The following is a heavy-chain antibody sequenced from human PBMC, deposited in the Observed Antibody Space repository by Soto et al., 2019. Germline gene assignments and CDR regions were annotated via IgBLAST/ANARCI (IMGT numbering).Heavy chain of an antibody. V-gene: IGHV3-9*01. Sequence: GGSLRLSCAASGFAFDDYAMHWVRQAPGKGLEWVSGISWNSGSIGYASSVKGRFTISRDNAKNSLYLQMNSLRAEDTAVYYCAKDAYYYGSGSYYFDYWGQGTLVTVSS. D-gene: IGHD3-10*01. J-gene: IGHJ4*02. CDR2: ISWNSGSI. CDR1: GFAFDDYA. CDR3: AKDAYYYGSGSYYFDY.